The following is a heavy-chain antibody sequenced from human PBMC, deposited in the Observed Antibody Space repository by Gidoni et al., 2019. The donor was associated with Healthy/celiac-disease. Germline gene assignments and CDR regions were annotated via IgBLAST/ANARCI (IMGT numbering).Heavy chain of an antibody. CDR2: IIPIFGTA. V-gene: IGHV1-69*01. CDR3: ARGGSFEDIVVVPAAVNWFDP. J-gene: IGHJ5*02. CDR1: GGTFSSYA. Sequence: QVQLVQSGAEVKKPGSSVKVSCKASGGTFSSYAISWVRQAPGQGLEWMGGIIPIFGTANYAQKFQGRVTITADESTSTAYMELSSLRSEDTAVYYCARGGSFEDIVVVPAAVNWFDPWGQGTLVTVSS. D-gene: IGHD2-2*01.